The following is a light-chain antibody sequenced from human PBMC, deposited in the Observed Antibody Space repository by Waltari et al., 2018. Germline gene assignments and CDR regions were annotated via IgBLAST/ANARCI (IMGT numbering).Light chain of an antibody. Sequence: DIQMTQSPSSLSASVGDRVTITCQASQDISNYLNWYQQKPGKAPKLLSYDASNLETGVPSRFSGSGSGTDFTFTISSLQPEDIATYYCQQYDNLRYTFGQGTKLEIK. J-gene: IGKJ2*01. CDR3: QQYDNLRYT. CDR1: QDISNY. V-gene: IGKV1-33*01. CDR2: DAS.